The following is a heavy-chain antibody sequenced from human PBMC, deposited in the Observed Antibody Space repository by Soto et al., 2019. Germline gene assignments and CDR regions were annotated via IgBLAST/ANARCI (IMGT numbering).Heavy chain of an antibody. J-gene: IGHJ4*02. CDR3: AKVLYGVVTYFDS. CDR1: GFTFSSYG. CDR2: ISGSGAAT. V-gene: IGHV3-23*01. Sequence: EVQLLESGGGLVQPGGSLRLSCASSGFTFSSYGMTWVRRPPGKGLEWVSAISGSGAATYYADSVQGRCPISRDNSNNTLYLQMNSLSAEDTAVYSCAKVLYGVVTYFDSWGQGTLVTVSS. D-gene: IGHD3-3*01.